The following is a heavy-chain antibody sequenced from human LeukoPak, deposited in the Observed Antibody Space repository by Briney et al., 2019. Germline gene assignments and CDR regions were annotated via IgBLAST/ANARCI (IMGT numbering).Heavy chain of an antibody. CDR2: ISWNSGSI. CDR3: AKGSITFGGLIVSEYFHH. Sequence: TGGSLRLSGAASGFTFDDYAMHWVRRAPGKGLEWVSGISWNSGSIGYADSVKGRFTISRDNAKNSLYLQMNSLRAADTALYYCAKGSITFGGLIVSEYFHHWGQGTLVTVSS. J-gene: IGHJ1*01. D-gene: IGHD3-16*02. CDR1: GFTFDDYA. V-gene: IGHV3-9*01.